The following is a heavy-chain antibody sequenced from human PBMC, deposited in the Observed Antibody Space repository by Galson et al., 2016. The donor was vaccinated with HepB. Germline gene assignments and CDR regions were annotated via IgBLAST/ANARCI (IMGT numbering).Heavy chain of an antibody. CDR1: GGTSNWDA. CDR2: IIPVFGRA. CDR3: ARGRGKLYGGGVRGNGMDV. D-gene: IGHD2-2*02. J-gene: IGHJ6*02. V-gene: IGHV1-69*13. Sequence: SVKVSCKASGGTSNWDAITWVRQAPGQGLEWMGGIIPVFGRAKYAQKFQGRITITADEATGSVNMELRSLRYDDTAVYYCARGRGKLYGGGVRGNGMDVWGPGTTVTVSS.